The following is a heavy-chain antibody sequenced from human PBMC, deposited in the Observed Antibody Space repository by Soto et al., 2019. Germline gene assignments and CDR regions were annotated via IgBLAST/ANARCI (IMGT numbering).Heavy chain of an antibody. J-gene: IGHJ6*02. V-gene: IGHV3-48*03. Sequence: PGGSLRLSCAASGFTFSSYEMNWVRQAPGKGLEWVSYISSSGGTIYFADSVKGRFTISRDNAKNSLYLQMNSLRAEDTAVYYCARDQDYYYGMDVWGQGTTVTVSS. CDR2: ISSSGGTI. CDR1: GFTFSSYE. CDR3: ARDQDYYYGMDV.